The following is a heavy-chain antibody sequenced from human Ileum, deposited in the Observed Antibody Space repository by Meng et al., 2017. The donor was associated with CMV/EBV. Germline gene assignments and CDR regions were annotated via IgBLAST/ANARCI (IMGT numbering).Heavy chain of an antibody. CDR3: ARAAARGVPVDL. J-gene: IGHJ5*02. D-gene: IGHD3-10*01. V-gene: IGHV4-4*07. CDR2: IHPTGTT. Sequence: QLELQESGPRLLQPSETLSLTCTVTGGSLTSYYWTWIRQPAGKGLEWIGRIHPTGTTDDNPSPRSRVSMSLDKSKNQFSLKLTSVTAADTAVYYCARAAARGVPVDLWGQGTLVTVSS. CDR1: GGSLTSYY.